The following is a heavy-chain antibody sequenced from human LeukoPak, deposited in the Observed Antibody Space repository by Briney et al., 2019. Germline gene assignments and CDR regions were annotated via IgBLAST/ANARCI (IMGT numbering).Heavy chain of an antibody. V-gene: IGHV5-51*01. D-gene: IGHD4-17*01. CDR1: GYTLTGYW. Sequence: GESLKISCKGSGYTLTGYWIGWVRQMPGKGLEWMAFIYPGDSETRYSPSFQGQVTISVDKSINTAYLQWSSLKASDTAIYHCARHAVYGDYAASRTFYFDYWGQGTLVTVSS. CDR3: ARHAVYGDYAASRTFYFDY. J-gene: IGHJ4*02. CDR2: IYPGDSET.